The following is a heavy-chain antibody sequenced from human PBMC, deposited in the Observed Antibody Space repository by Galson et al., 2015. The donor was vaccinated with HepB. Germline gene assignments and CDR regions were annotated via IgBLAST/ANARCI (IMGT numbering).Heavy chain of an antibody. CDR1: GGSVSSGSYY. Sequence: ETLSLTCTVSGGSVSSGSYYWSWIRQPPGKGLEWIGYIYYSGCTNYNPSLKSRVTIPVDTSKNQFSLKLNSVTAADTAVYYCARDSQYYDFWSGYSKGGMDVWGKGTTVTVSS. J-gene: IGHJ6*03. CDR2: IYYSGCT. CDR3: ARDSQYYDFWSGYSKGGMDV. D-gene: IGHD3-3*01. V-gene: IGHV4-61*01.